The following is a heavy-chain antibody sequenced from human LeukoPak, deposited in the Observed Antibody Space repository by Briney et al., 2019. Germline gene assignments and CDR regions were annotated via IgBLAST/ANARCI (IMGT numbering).Heavy chain of an antibody. Sequence: GGSLRLSCAVSGFTFSSYEMNWVRQAPGKGLEWVSYISSSGRTIYYADSVKGRFTISRDSAKNSLDLHVNSLRVEDTAVYYCARRAIAEGFDYWGQGILVTVSS. D-gene: IGHD6-13*01. CDR2: ISSSGRTI. J-gene: IGHJ4*02. CDR3: ARRAIAEGFDY. V-gene: IGHV3-48*03. CDR1: GFTFSSYE.